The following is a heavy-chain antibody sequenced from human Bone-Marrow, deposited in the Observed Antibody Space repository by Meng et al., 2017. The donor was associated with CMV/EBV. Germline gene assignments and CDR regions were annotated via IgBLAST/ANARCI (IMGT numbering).Heavy chain of an antibody. J-gene: IGHJ6*02. CDR1: GFTFSSYS. V-gene: IGHV3-21*01. CDR2: ISSSSSYI. D-gene: IGHD3-9*01. CDR3: ARALDILTGYFPYYYYYGMDV. Sequence: GESLKISCAASGFTFSSYSMNWVRQAPGKGLEWVSSISSSSSYIYYADSVKDRFTISRDNAKNSLYLQMNSLRAEDTAVYYCARALDILTGYFPYYYYYGMDVWGQGTTVTVSS.